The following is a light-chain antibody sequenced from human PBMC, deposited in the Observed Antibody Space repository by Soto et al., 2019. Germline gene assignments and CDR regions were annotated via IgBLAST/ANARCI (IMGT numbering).Light chain of an antibody. V-gene: IGKV3-15*01. Sequence: EMVMTQSPGTLSVSPGERATLSCRASQSVGNNLAWYQQRSGQAPRLLIYGASSRATGVPVRFSGSGSGTDFTLTISSLQSEDFATYFCQQYHTWPPNTFGQGTKLEI. CDR2: GAS. CDR3: QQYHTWPPNT. J-gene: IGKJ2*01. CDR1: QSVGNN.